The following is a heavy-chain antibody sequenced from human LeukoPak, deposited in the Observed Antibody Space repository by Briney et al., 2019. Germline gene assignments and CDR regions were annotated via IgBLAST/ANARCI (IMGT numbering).Heavy chain of an antibody. D-gene: IGHD2-2*03. CDR1: GFTFSSYW. J-gene: IGHJ6*02. CDR3: ARVGYCSSTSCPGYGMDV. V-gene: IGHV3-7*01. CDR2: IKQDGSEK. Sequence: PGGSLRLSCAASGFTFSSYWMSWVRQAPGKGLEWVANIKQDGSEKYYVDSAKGRFTISRDNAKNSLYLQMNSLRAEDTAVYYCARVGYCSSTSCPGYGMDVWGQGTTVTVSS.